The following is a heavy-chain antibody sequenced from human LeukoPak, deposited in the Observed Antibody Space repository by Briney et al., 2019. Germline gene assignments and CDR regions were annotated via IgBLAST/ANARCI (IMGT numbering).Heavy chain of an antibody. CDR3: ARDRLYYDTSLYGMDV. CDR2: IYYSGST. V-gene: IGHV4-59*01. J-gene: IGHJ6*02. D-gene: IGHD3-22*01. Sequence: PSETLSLTCTVSGGSISSYNWSWIRQPPGKGLEWIGHIYYSGSTNYNPSLKSRVTISVDTSKNQFSLKLSSVTAADTAVYYCARDRLYYDTSLYGMDVWGQGTTVTVSS. CDR1: GGSISSYN.